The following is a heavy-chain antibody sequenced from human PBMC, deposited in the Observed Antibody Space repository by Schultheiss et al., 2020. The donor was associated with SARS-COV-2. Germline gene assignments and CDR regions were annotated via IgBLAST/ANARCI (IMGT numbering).Heavy chain of an antibody. CDR2: ISGSGSST. Sequence: GGSLRLSCAASGFTFSSYAMRWVRQAPGKGLEWVSGISGSGSSTSYADSVKGRFTISRDNSKNTLYLQMNSLRAEDTAVYYCARERWRYYDSSGCFDYWGQGTLVTVSS. J-gene: IGHJ4*02. D-gene: IGHD3-22*01. CDR1: GFTFSSYA. V-gene: IGHV3-23*01. CDR3: ARERWRYYDSSGCFDY.